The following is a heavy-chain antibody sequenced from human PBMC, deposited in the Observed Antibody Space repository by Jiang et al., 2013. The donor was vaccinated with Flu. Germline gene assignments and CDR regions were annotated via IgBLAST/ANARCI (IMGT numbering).Heavy chain of an antibody. D-gene: IGHD4-17*01. CDR2: INPSGGST. J-gene: IGHJ4*02. CDR3: ARGRGGDYAPACSEY. V-gene: IGHV1-46*01. Sequence: GAEVKKPGASVKVSCKASGYTFTSYYMHWVRQAPGQGLEWMGIINPSGGSTSYAQKFQGRVTMTRDTSTSTVYMELSSLRSEDTAVYYCARGRGGDYAPACSEYWGQGTLVTVSS. CDR1: GYTFTSYY.